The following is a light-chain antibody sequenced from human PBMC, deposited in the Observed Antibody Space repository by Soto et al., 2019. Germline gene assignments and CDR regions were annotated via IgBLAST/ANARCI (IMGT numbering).Light chain of an antibody. J-gene: IGKJ1*01. CDR2: GTS. CDR3: QQFGSWT. V-gene: IGKV3-20*01. CDR1: QTISRNN. Sequence: EIVLTQSPGTLSVSPGERATLSCRASQTISRNNLAWYQQKPGQAPSLLIYGTSRRATGSPDRFSGSGSGTDVTLTISRLEPEDSVMYYCQQFGSWTFGQGTKVEI.